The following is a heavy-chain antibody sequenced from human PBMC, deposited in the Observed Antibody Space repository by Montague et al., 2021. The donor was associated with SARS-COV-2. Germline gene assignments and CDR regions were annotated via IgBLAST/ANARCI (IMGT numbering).Heavy chain of an antibody. CDR3: ARLRHGVVTSPILGLGPYYSDYYIDV. Sequence: SETLSLTCAVHGTSFSGYYWNWIRQPPGKGLEWIGEINHGGSTKYSPSLKSRLTISADTSKNQFSLKLTSVAAADTAVYYCARLRHGVVTSPILGLGPYYSDYYIDVWGRGTTVTVSS. D-gene: IGHD3-10*01. J-gene: IGHJ6*03. CDR2: INHGGST. V-gene: IGHV4-34*01. CDR1: GTSFSGYY.